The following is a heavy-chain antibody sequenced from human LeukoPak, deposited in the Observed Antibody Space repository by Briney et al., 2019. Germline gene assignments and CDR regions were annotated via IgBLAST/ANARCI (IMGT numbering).Heavy chain of an antibody. CDR2: IYHNGNT. Sequence: SETLSLTCAVYGGSFSGYYWSWIRQPPGKGLEWIGEIYHNGNTNYNPSLKSRVTISVDTSKNQFSLRLSSVTAADTALYYCARQPLYDTSGYGQFDYWGQGTLVTVSS. J-gene: IGHJ4*02. CDR3: ARQPLYDTSGYGQFDY. CDR1: GGSFSGYY. V-gene: IGHV4-34*01. D-gene: IGHD3-22*01.